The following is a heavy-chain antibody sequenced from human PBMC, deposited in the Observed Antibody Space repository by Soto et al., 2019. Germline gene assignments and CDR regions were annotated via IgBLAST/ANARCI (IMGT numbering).Heavy chain of an antibody. CDR1: GFTFSSYS. Sequence: PGGSLRLSCAASGFTFSSYSMNWVRQAPGKGLEWVSSISSSSSYIYYADSVKGRFTISRDNDKNSLYLQMNSLRAEETAVYYCAREVAAAGYYFDYWGQGNLVTVSS. CDR2: ISSSSSYI. J-gene: IGHJ4*02. D-gene: IGHD6-13*01. CDR3: AREVAAAGYYFDY. V-gene: IGHV3-21*01.